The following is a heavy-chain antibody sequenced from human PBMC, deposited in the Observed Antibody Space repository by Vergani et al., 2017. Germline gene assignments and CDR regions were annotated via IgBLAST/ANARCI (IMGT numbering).Heavy chain of an antibody. CDR3: ARETRDTPSSLDY. J-gene: IGHJ4*02. CDR1: GLTFNDST. D-gene: IGHD5-24*01. Sequence: EVQLEESGGGLVQPGGSLKLSCVASGLTFNDSTIHWVRQGSGKGLEWVGRIRKKAENYATAYGASVKGRFTISKDISKNTLYLQMNSLRGDDTAVYYCARETRDTPSSLDYWGQGTLVTVSS. V-gene: IGHV3-73*01. CDR2: IRKKAENYAT.